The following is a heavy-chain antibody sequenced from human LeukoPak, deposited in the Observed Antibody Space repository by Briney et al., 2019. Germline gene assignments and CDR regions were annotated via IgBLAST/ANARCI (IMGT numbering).Heavy chain of an antibody. Sequence: SETLSLTCTVSGGSISSSSYYWGWIRQPPGKGLEWIGSIYYSGSTYYNPSLKTRVTMSVDTSKNQFSLRLNSVTAADTAVYYCARDSRYCSGGNCHLRFDYWGQGILVTVSS. CDR1: GGSISSSSYY. CDR2: IYYSGST. D-gene: IGHD2-15*01. V-gene: IGHV4-39*07. J-gene: IGHJ4*02. CDR3: ARDSRYCSGGNCHLRFDY.